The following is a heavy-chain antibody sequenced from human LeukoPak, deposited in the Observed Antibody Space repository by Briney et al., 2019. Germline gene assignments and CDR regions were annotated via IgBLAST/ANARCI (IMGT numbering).Heavy chain of an antibody. CDR3: ATPLPRVIRNDAFDI. D-gene: IGHD3-16*02. V-gene: IGHV3-23*01. J-gene: IGHJ3*02. CDR1: GFTFSSDA. Sequence: GGSLRLSCAASGFTFSSDAMSWVRQAPGKGLEWVSDISGSGGSTYYADSVKGRFTISRDNSKNTLYLQMNSLRAEDTAVYYCATPLPRVIRNDAFDIWGQGTMVTVSS. CDR2: ISGSGGST.